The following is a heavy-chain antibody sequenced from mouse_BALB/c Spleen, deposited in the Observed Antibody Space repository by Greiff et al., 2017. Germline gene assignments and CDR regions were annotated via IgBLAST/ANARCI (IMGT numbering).Heavy chain of an antibody. J-gene: IGHJ3*01. CDR1: GYSFTGYY. CDR2: INPYNGAT. D-gene: IGHD1-1*01. Sequence: EVQLQQSGPELVKPGASVKISCKASGYSFTGYYMHWVKQSHVKSLEWIGRINPYNGATSYNQNFKDKASLTVDKSSSTAYMELHSLTSEDSAVYYCARWGYYGSSSFAYWGQGTLVTVSA. CDR3: ARWGYYGSSSFAY. V-gene: IGHV1-26*01.